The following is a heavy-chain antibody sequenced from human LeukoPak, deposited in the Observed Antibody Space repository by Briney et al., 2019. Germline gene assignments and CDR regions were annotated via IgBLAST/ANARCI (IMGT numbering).Heavy chain of an antibody. CDR2: IRYSGST. V-gene: IGHV4-39*01. D-gene: IGHD5/OR15-5a*01. Sequence: SETLSLTCNVSGGSISSNTYFWGWIRRPPGKGLEWIGSIRYSGSTYYNPSLKGRVTISVVTSKNQFSLNLSSLTAADTAVYYCATSDTVSTYNWFDPWGQGTLVTVS. CDR1: GGSISSNTYF. CDR3: ATSDTVSTYNWFDP. J-gene: IGHJ5*02.